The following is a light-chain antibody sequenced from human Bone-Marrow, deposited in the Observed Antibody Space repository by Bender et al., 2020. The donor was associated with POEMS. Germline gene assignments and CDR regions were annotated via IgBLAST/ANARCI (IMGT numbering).Light chain of an antibody. Sequence: QSVLTQPASVSGSPGQSITISCTGTSSDVGSYNLVSWYQQHPGKVPKLMIYEDSKRPSGVSHRFSGSKSGNTASLTVSRLQAEDEADYYCSTYLGSSKWVFGGGTKLTVL. CDR3: STYLGSSKWV. J-gene: IGLJ2*01. CDR2: EDS. CDR1: SSDVGSYNL. V-gene: IGLV2-14*02.